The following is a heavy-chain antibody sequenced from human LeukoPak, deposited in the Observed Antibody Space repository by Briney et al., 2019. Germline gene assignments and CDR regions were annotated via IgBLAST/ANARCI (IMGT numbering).Heavy chain of an antibody. CDR1: GFTFSSYW. Sequence: GGSLRLSCAASGFTFSSYWMSWVRQAPGKGLEWVANIKQDGSEKYYVDSVKGRFTISRDNAKNSLYLQMNSLRAEDTAVYYCARDDLPGYCGSGSRGDYFDYWGQGTLVTVSS. CDR3: ARDDLPGYCGSGSRGDYFDY. V-gene: IGHV3-7*03. CDR2: IKQDGSEK. D-gene: IGHD3-10*01. J-gene: IGHJ4*02.